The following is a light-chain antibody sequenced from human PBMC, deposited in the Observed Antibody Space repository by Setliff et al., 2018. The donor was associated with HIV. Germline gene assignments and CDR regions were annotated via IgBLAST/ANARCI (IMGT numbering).Light chain of an antibody. J-gene: IGLJ1*01. CDR3: CSYTGDNVLYV. V-gene: IGLV2-23*02. CDR2: EVN. CDR1: SSDIGSYNL. Sequence: QSVLAQPASVSGSPGQSITTSCTGTSSDIGSYNLVSWYQQHPGRAPKLIIYEVNKRPSEVSARFSASKSGNTASLTISELQADDEADYYCCSYTGDNVLYVFGTGTKVTVL.